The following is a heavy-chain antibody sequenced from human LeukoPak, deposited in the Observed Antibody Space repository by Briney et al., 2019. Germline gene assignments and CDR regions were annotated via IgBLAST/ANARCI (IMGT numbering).Heavy chain of an antibody. CDR3: ARHSLTDWLHFDY. CDR2: IYHTGST. Sequence: SSGTLSLTCAVSGGSISSTNWWSWVRQPPGKGLEWIGEIYHTGSTNYNPSLKSRVAISVDKSKNQFSLKLSSATAADTAVYYCARHSLTDWLHFDYWGQGTLVTVSS. J-gene: IGHJ4*02. CDR1: GGSISSTNW. V-gene: IGHV4-4*02. D-gene: IGHD3-9*01.